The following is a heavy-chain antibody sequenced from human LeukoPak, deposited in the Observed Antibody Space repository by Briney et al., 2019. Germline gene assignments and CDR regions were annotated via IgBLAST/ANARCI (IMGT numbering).Heavy chain of an antibody. Sequence: GGSLRLSCAASGFTFTTYAMHWVRQAPGKGLEWVAIISNDGSNKHYADSVKGRFTISRDTSRNTLYLQMNSLRPEDTAVYYCARDRLKMGAAWGQGTLVTVSS. CDR3: ARDRLKMGAA. J-gene: IGHJ4*02. CDR1: GFTFTTYA. D-gene: IGHD2-15*01. CDR2: ISNDGSNK. V-gene: IGHV3-30*04.